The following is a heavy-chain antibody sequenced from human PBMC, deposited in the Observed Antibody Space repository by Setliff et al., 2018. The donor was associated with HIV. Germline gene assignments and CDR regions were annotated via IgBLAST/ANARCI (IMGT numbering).Heavy chain of an antibody. V-gene: IGHV4-61*09. CDR1: GGSISSGSHY. Sequence: SETLSLTCAVSGGSISSGSHYWSWIRQPAGKGLEWIGQIYASGNTNYNPSLKSRVTMSVDTSKNQLSLELTSVTAADTGVYYCTRVAPSGHNNGWYVGFLDSWGQGTLVTVSS. CDR2: IYASGNT. D-gene: IGHD6-19*01. J-gene: IGHJ4*02. CDR3: TRVAPSGHNNGWYVGFLDS.